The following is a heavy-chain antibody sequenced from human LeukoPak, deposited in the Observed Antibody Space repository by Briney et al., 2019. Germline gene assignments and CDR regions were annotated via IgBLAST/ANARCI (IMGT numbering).Heavy chain of an antibody. CDR1: GYTFTGYY. D-gene: IGHD4-17*01. CDR2: INPNSGGT. Sequence: ASVKVSCKASGYTFTGYYMHWVRQAPGQGLEWMGWINPNSGGTNYAQRFQGRVTMTRDTSITTVYMELNSLTSDDTAVYYCARGPSTTSVTTNFGYWGQGTLVTVSS. V-gene: IGHV1-2*02. CDR3: ARGPSTTSVTTNFGY. J-gene: IGHJ4*02.